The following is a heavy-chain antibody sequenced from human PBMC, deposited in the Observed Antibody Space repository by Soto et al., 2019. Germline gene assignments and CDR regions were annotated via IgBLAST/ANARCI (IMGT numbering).Heavy chain of an antibody. V-gene: IGHV3-74*01. CDR3: VRGDGDRYEGHGYLGRH. D-gene: IGHD2-21*01. J-gene: IGHJ4*02. CDR2: MNMDGSRT. Sequence: EVQLVESGGGLVQPGGSLRLSCAASGFTFSIYWMHWVRQAPGQGLVWVSRMNMDGSRTSYADFAKGRFTISRDDAKSTVDLQMSKLRAEETAVYYWVRGDGDRYEGHGYLGRHWGQGTLVTVSS. CDR1: GFTFSIYW.